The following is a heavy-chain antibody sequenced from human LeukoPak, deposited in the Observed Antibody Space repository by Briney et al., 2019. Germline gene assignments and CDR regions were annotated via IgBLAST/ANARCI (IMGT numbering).Heavy chain of an antibody. J-gene: IGHJ4*02. D-gene: IGHD5-18*01. Sequence: ASESLSLTCTVSGGSISRYYWSWIRQPPGKGLEWIGYIYYSGSTNHNPSLKSRVTISVDTSKNQFSLKLSSVTAADTAVYYCARHNVDTAIFDYWGQGTLVTVS. CDR3: ARHNVDTAIFDY. CDR1: GGSISRYY. V-gene: IGHV4-59*08. CDR2: IYYSGST.